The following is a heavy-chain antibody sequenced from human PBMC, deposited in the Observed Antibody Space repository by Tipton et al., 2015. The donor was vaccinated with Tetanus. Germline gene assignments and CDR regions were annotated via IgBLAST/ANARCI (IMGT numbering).Heavy chain of an antibody. V-gene: IGHV4-31*02. CDR2: IYNSGST. J-gene: IGHJ4*02. Sequence: LRLSCTVSGGSISSGGYYWSWIRQHPGKGLEWIGDIYNSGSTYYNPSLKSRVTILVDTTKNQFSRKLKSVTAADTAIYYCARDQARGARGWNYFDYWGQGSLVTVSS. CDR3: ARDQARGARGWNYFDY. D-gene: IGHD1-26*01. CDR1: GGSISSGGYY.